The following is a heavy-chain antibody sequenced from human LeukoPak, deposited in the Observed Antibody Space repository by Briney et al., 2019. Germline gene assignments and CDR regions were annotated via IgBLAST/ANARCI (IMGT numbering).Heavy chain of an antibody. J-gene: IGHJ6*02. CDR1: GGSVSSGSYF. V-gene: IGHV4-61*01. CDR2: IYYSGHT. CDR3: ARDAHHTIFGVYYYGMDV. D-gene: IGHD3-3*01. Sequence: NPSETLSLTCNVSGGSVSSGSYFWTWIRQPPGKGLEWIGYIYYSGHTRYRPSLQSRLTISSDTSKNQFSLRLSSVTAADTAVYYCARDAHHTIFGVYYYGMDVWGQGTTVTVSS.